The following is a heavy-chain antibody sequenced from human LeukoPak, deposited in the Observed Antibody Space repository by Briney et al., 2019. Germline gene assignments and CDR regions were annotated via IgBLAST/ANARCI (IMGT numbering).Heavy chain of an antibody. J-gene: IGHJ4*02. CDR2: ISGSGGST. CDR1: GFTFSSYA. V-gene: IGHV3-23*01. D-gene: IGHD3-22*01. Sequence: AGGSLRLSCAASGFTFSSYAMSWVRQAPGKGLEWVSAISGSGGSTYYADSVKGRSTISRDNSKNTLYLQMNSLRAEDTAVYYCAKDLSKGYYDTFDYWGQGTLVTVSS. CDR3: AKDLSKGYYDTFDY.